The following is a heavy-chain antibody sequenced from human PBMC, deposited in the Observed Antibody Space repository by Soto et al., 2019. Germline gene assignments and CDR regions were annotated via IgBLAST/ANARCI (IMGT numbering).Heavy chain of an antibody. CDR2: NHIRGRT. J-gene: IGHJ4*02. Sequence: PWGIIGVSSTVVWYSSVYYCCPWILNPPGKGLEWIGYNHIRGRTIYNPSLGSRVAISLDTSKNQFSLTLTSVTAADTVIYYCARRLEIKSCRLGFWGQGTLVTVSS. D-gene: IGHD3-10*01. V-gene: IGHV4-59*01. CDR1: WYSSVYYC. CDR3: ARRLEIKSCRLGF.